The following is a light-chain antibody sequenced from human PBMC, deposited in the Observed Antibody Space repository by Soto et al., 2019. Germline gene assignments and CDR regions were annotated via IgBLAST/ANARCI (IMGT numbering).Light chain of an antibody. Sequence: IQMTQSPSTLSASVGDTVTITCRASQTISVSLAWYRQKRGKAPNLLIYDASTLQEGIPSRFSGSGSRTEFTLTVTLLQPDDFATYFCQQYDKYSTFGHGTKVDVK. CDR2: DAS. CDR1: QTISVS. CDR3: QQYDKYST. V-gene: IGKV1-5*01. J-gene: IGKJ1*01.